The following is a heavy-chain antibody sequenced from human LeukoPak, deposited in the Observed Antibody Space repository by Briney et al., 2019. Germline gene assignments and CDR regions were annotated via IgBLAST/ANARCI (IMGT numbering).Heavy chain of an antibody. D-gene: IGHD2-15*01. J-gene: IGHJ6*03. CDR1: GFTFSNYA. V-gene: IGHV3-23*01. CDR2: ISGSAYST. CDR3: AKGEGYCSGGNCYYYYYMDV. Sequence: GGSLRLSCAASGFTFSNYAMSWVRQAPGKGLEWVSSISGSAYSTYYADSVKGRFTISRDNSKNTLYQQMNSLRAEDTAVYYCAKGEGYCSGGNCYYYYYMDVWGKGTTVTVSS.